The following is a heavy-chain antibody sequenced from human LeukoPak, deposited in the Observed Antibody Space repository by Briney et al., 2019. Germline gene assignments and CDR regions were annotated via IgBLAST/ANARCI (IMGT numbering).Heavy chain of an antibody. CDR1: GFTFSSYA. CDR3: AKDRGRYYDSSGYYWGYYFDS. V-gene: IGHV3-23*01. Sequence: GGSLRLSCAASGFTFSSYAMSWVRQAPGKGLEWVSTISGSGGSTYYADSVKGRFTISRDNSKNTLYLQMSSLRAEDTAVYYCAKDRGRYYDSSGYYWGYYFDSWGQGILVTVST. D-gene: IGHD3-22*01. CDR2: ISGSGGST. J-gene: IGHJ4*02.